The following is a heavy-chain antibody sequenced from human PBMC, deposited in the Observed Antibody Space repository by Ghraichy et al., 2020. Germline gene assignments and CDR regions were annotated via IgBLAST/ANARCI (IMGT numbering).Heavy chain of an antibody. CDR1: GGSISSSSYY. V-gene: IGHV4-39*01. Sequence: ESLNISCTVSGGSISSSSYYWGWIRQPPGKGLEWIGSIYYSGSTYYNPSLKSRVTISVDTSKNQFSLKLSSVTAADTAVYYCARQVGYGSGPEVDYWGQGTLVTVSS. CDR2: IYYSGST. CDR3: ARQVGYGSGPEVDY. J-gene: IGHJ4*02. D-gene: IGHD2-15*01.